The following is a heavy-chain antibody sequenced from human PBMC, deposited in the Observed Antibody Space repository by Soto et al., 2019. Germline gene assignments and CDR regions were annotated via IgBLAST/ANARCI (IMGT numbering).Heavy chain of an antibody. D-gene: IGHD3-9*01. CDR1: GFTFSDYY. J-gene: IGHJ4*02. Sequence: QVQLVESGGGLVKPGGSLRLSCAASGFTFSDYYMSWIRQAPGKGLEWVSYISSSSSYTNYADSVKGRFTISRDNAKNSLYLQMNILRAEDTAVYYCASEDILTGFRSWGQGTLVTVSS. CDR3: ASEDILTGFRS. V-gene: IGHV3-11*05. CDR2: ISSSSSYT.